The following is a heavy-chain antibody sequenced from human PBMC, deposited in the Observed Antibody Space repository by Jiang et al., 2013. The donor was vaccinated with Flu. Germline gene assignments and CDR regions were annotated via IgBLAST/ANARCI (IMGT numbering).Heavy chain of an antibody. CDR3: ARSPRGYSGYDGAFDI. D-gene: IGHD5-12*01. Sequence: PGLVKPSETLSLTCTVSGGSISSYYWSWIRQPPGKGLEWIGYIYYSGSTNYNPSLKSRVTISVDTSKNQFSLKLSSVTAADTAVYYCARSPRGYSGYDGAFDIWGQGTMVTVSS. CDR2: IYYSGST. CDR1: GGSISSYY. J-gene: IGHJ3*02. V-gene: IGHV4-59*08.